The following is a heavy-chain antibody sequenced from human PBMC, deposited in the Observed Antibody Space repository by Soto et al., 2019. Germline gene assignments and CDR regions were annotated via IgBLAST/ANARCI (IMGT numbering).Heavy chain of an antibody. CDR3: ASSTTVTTVDY. J-gene: IGHJ4*02. CDR2: IYYSGST. Sequence: QVQLQESGPGLVKPSQTLSLTCTVSGGSISSGGYYWSWILQHPGKGLEWIGYIYYSGSTYYNPSLKSRVTISVDTSKNQFSLQLSSVTAADTAVYYCASSTTVTTVDYWGQGTLVTVSS. D-gene: IGHD4-17*01. V-gene: IGHV4-31*03. CDR1: GGSISSGGYY.